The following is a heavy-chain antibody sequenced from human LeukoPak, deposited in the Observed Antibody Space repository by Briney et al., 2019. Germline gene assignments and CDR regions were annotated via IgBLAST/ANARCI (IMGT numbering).Heavy chain of an antibody. CDR1: GGSVSSYY. CDR3: ARRSGYSNWFDP. J-gene: IGHJ5*02. CDR2: ISFSGST. V-gene: IGHV4-59*02. Sequence: SETLSLTCTVSGGSVSSYYWNWIRQPPGKGLEWIGYISFSGSTNYNPSFRSRVTTTVDTSKNQFSLRLTSVTAADTAVYYCARRSGYSNWFDPWGQGTLVTVSS. D-gene: IGHD3-22*01.